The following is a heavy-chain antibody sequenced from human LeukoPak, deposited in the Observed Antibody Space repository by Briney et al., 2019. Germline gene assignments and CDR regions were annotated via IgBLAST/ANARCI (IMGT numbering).Heavy chain of an antibody. Sequence: GGSLRLSCAASGFTFSSYSMNWVRQAPGKGLEWVSSISSSSSYIYYADSVKGRFTISRDNAKNSLYLQMNSLRAEDTAVYYCARGPLEQHHFGGFDYWGQGTLVTVSS. CDR1: GFTFSSYS. J-gene: IGHJ4*02. CDR3: ARGPLEQHHFGGFDY. CDR2: ISSSSSYI. D-gene: IGHD3-10*01. V-gene: IGHV3-21*01.